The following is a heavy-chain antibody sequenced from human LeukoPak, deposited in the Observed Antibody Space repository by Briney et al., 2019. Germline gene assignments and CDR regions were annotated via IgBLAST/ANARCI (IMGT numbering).Heavy chain of an antibody. J-gene: IGHJ6*02. Sequence: GASVKVSCKASGYTFTGYYMHWVRQAPGQGLEWMGWINPNSGGTNYAQKFQGRVTMTRDTSISTAYMELSRLRSDDTAVYYCAREHYDILTGGSGRRDYYYGMDVWGQGTTVTVSS. V-gene: IGHV1-2*02. CDR3: AREHYDILTGGSGRRDYYYGMDV. D-gene: IGHD3-9*01. CDR1: GYTFTGYY. CDR2: INPNSGGT.